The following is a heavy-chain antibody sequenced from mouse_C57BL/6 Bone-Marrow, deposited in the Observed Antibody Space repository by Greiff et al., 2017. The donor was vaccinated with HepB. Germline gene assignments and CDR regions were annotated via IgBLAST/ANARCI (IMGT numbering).Heavy chain of an antibody. CDR2: IYPRDGST. CDR1: GYTFTDHT. J-gene: IGHJ2*01. D-gene: IGHD1-1*01. CDR3: ARGGVVPGYFDY. V-gene: IGHV1-78*01. Sequence: VQLQQSDAELVKPGASVKISCKVSGYTFTDHTIHWMKRRPEQGLEWIGYIYPRDGSTKYNEKFKGKATLTADKSSSTAYMHLNSLTSEDSAVYFCARGGVVPGYFDYWGQGTTLTVSS.